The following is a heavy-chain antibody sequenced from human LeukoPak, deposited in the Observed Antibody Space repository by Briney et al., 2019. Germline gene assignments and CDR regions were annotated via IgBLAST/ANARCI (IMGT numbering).Heavy chain of an antibody. J-gene: IGHJ4*02. CDR2: ISSSGGST. CDR1: GFTFSSYA. Sequence: GGSLRLSCAASGFTFSSYAMSWVRQAPGKGLEWVSAISSSGGSTYYADSVKGRFTISRDNSKNTLYLQMNSLRAEDTAVYYCAKVVVQGIYCGGDCYSPQPFDYWGQGTLVTVSS. CDR3: AKVVVQGIYCGGDCYSPQPFDY. D-gene: IGHD2-21*02. V-gene: IGHV3-23*01.